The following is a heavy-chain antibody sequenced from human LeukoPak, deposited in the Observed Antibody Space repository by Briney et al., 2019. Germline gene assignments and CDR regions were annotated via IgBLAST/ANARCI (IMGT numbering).Heavy chain of an antibody. CDR1: GGSISSYY. V-gene: IGHV4-59*01. CDR3: ARDYLYCDYPPGSYYYCYYLDV. J-gene: IGHJ6*03. CDR2: IYSGVGT. D-gene: IGHD4-17*01. Sequence: SPSLSLTWPVSGGSISSYYWSWIRQPPGKGLEWIGYIYSGVGTNFNPSFMSGATISVDTARNKCSLKWISVTAAAPAVYYWARDYLYCDYPPGSYYYCYYLDVWGKGTTVTVSS.